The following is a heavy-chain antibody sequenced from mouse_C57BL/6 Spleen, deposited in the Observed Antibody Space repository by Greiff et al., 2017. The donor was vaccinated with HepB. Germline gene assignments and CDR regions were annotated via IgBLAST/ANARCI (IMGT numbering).Heavy chain of an antibody. CDR1: GFTFSDYG. Sequence: EVQVVESGGGLVKPGGSLKLSCAASGFTFSDYGMHWVRQAPEKGLEWVAYISSGSSTIYYADTVKGRFTISRDNAKNTLFLQMTSLRSEETAMYYCARRRTYSPYYFDYWGQGTTLTVSS. CDR3: ARRRTYSPYYFDY. CDR2: ISSGSSTI. J-gene: IGHJ2*01. D-gene: IGHD5-1*01. V-gene: IGHV5-17*01.